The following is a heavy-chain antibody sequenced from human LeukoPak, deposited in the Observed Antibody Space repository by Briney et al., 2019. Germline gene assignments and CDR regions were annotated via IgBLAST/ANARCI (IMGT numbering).Heavy chain of an antibody. V-gene: IGHV3-21*01. CDR1: GFTFSSYS. CDR3: ARGSSGSYYALFDY. Sequence: GGSLRLSCAASGFTFSSYSMNWVRQAPGKGLEWVSSITSSSTYIYYADSVKGRFTISRDNAKNSLYLQMNSLRAEDTAVYYCARGSSGSYYALFDYWGQGTLVTVSS. CDR2: ITSSSTYI. J-gene: IGHJ4*02. D-gene: IGHD3-10*01.